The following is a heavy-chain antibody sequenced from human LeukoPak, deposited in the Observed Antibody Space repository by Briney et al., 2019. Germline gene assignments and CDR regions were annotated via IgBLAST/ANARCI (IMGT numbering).Heavy chain of an antibody. CDR2: ISGSGGST. V-gene: IGHV3-23*01. D-gene: IGHD3-22*01. J-gene: IGHJ4*02. CDR3: AKAAGDYDSSGYYEY. Sequence: GGSLRLSCAASGFTFSSYAMSWVRQAPGKGLEWVSAISGSGGSTYYADSVKGWFTISRDNSKNTLYLQMNSLRAEDTAVYYCAKAAGDYDSSGYYEYWGQGTLVTVSS. CDR1: GFTFSSYA.